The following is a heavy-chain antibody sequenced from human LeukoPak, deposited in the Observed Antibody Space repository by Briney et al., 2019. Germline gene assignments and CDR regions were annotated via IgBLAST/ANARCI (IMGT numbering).Heavy chain of an antibody. CDR1: GFTFSSYW. D-gene: IGHD3-22*01. J-gene: IGHJ4*02. CDR3: AKTPSHYYDSTTYFDY. CDR2: IKQGGSEK. V-gene: IGHV3-7*03. Sequence: GGSLRLPCAASGFTFSSYWMSWVRQAPGKGLEWVANIKQGGSEKYYVDSVKGRFTISRDNAKNTLYLQMNSLRAEDTAVYYCAKTPSHYYDSTTYFDYWGQGTLVTVSS.